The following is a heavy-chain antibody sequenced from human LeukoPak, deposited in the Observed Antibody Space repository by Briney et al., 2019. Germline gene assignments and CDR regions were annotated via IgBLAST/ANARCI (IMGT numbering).Heavy chain of an antibody. D-gene: IGHD6-19*01. Sequence: PSETLSLTCTVSGGSISSYYWSWIRQPPGKGLEWIGYIYYCGCTNYNPSLKSRVTISVDTSKNQFSLKLSSVTAADTAVYYCARGHSSGWSYNWFDPWGQGTLVTVSS. V-gene: IGHV4-59*01. CDR2: IYYCGCT. CDR1: GGSISSYY. J-gene: IGHJ5*02. CDR3: ARGHSSGWSYNWFDP.